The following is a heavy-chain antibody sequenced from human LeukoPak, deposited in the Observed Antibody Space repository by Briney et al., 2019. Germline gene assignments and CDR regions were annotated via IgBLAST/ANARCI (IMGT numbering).Heavy chain of an antibody. Sequence: SETLSLTCTVSGYSISSGYYWGWIRQPPGQGLEWIGHIYYSGTTYYSPSLKSRVTISVDTSKNQFSLKLNSVTAADTAVYYCARMGRIAVAGLDYWGQGTLVTVSS. CDR2: IYYSGTT. D-gene: IGHD6-19*01. CDR3: ARMGRIAVAGLDY. J-gene: IGHJ4*02. CDR1: GYSISSGYY. V-gene: IGHV4-38-2*02.